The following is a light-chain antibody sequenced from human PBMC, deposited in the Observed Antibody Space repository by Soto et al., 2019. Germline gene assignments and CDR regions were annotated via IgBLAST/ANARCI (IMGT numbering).Light chain of an antibody. J-gene: IGKJ5*01. CDR3: QQYENLPT. Sequence: IQLAQSPSSLSASVGDRVTIPCQASQDISKYLNWYQQKPGKAPKLLIYDASNLETGIPSRFSGSGSGTNFSLTITSLQPEDIATYYCQQYENLPTFGQGTRLEI. V-gene: IGKV1-33*01. CDR1: QDISKY. CDR2: DAS.